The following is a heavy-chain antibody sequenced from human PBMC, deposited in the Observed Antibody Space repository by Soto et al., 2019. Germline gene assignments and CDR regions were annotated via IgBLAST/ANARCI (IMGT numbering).Heavy chain of an antibody. CDR1: GYTFTSYS. CDR3: ARADSYYDSSGYYYAH. Sequence: ASVKVSCKASGYTFTSYSITWVRQAPGQGLEWMGWISVYNGNTNYAHKLQGRVTMTTDTSASTAFMELKSVRSDDTAVYYCARADSYYDSSGYYYAHWGQGTLVTVSS. D-gene: IGHD3-22*01. J-gene: IGHJ4*02. V-gene: IGHV1-18*04. CDR2: ISVYNGNT.